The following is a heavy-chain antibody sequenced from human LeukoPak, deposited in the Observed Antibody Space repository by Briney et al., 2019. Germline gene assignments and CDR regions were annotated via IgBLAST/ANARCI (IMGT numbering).Heavy chain of an antibody. CDR2: IKQDGSEK. CDR3: AREVAAAVVTHFDF. J-gene: IGHJ4*02. D-gene: IGHD5-18*01. V-gene: IGHV3-7*04. Sequence: GGSLRVSCAASGFTFTSHWMSWVRQAPGKGLEWVANIKQDGSEKYYVDSVKGRFIISRDNAKKSLYLQMNSLRGEDTAIYYCAREVAAAVVTHFDFWGQGTLVTVSS. CDR1: GFTFTSHW.